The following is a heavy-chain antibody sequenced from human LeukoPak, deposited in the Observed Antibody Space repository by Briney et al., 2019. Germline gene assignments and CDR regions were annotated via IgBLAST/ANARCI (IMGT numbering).Heavy chain of an antibody. CDR1: GGSISVYY. CDR2: IHYSGST. V-gene: IGHV4-59*01. D-gene: IGHD4-23*01. CDR3: ARLRRYGGNSPRAFDI. J-gene: IGHJ3*02. Sequence: SETLSLTCTVSGGSISVYYWSWIRQPPGKGLEWIGYIHYSGSTNYNPSLKSRLTISVDTSKNQFSLKLSSVTAADTAVYYCARLRRYGGNSPRAFDIWGQGTMVTVSS.